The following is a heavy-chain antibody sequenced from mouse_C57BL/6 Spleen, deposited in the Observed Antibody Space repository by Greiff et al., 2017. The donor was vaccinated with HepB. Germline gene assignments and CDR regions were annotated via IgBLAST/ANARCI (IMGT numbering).Heavy chain of an antibody. CDR2: INPYNGDT. CDR3: ARGNSPYAMDY. CDR1: GYSFTGYF. V-gene: IGHV1-20*01. Sequence: VQLQQSGPELVKPGASVKISCKASGYSFTGYFMNWVMQSHGKSLEWIGRINPYNGDTFYNQKFKGKATLTVDKSSSTAHMERRSLTSEDSAVYYCARGNSPYAMDYWGQGPSVTVSS. D-gene: IGHD2-1*01. J-gene: IGHJ4*01.